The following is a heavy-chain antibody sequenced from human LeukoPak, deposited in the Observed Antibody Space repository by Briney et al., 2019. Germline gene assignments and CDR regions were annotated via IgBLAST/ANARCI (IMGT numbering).Heavy chain of an antibody. Sequence: ASVKVSCKASGYTFTGYYMHWVRQAPGQGLEWMGWINPNSGGTNYAQKFQGRVTMTRDTSISTAYMELSRLRSDDTAVYCCARAPGVLWFGEPTYYGMDVWGQGTTVTVSS. J-gene: IGHJ6*02. CDR3: ARAPGVLWFGEPTYYGMDV. V-gene: IGHV1-2*02. D-gene: IGHD3-10*01. CDR1: GYTFTGYY. CDR2: INPNSGGT.